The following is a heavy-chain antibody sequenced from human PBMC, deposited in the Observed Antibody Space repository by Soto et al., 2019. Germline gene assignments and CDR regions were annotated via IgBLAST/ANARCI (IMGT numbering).Heavy chain of an antibody. CDR1: RGTFSSYA. CDR2: IIPIFGTA. Sequence: SVKVSCKASRGTFSSYAISWVRQAPGQGLEWMGGIIPIFGTANYAQKFQGRVTITADESTSTAYMELSSLRSEDTAVYYCARVAYYDSSGYPDPDYWGQGTLVTVSS. V-gene: IGHV1-69*13. J-gene: IGHJ4*02. CDR3: ARVAYYDSSGYPDPDY. D-gene: IGHD3-22*01.